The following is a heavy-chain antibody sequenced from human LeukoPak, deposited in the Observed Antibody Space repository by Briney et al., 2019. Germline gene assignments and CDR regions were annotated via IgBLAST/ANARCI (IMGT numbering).Heavy chain of an antibody. CDR2: INHSGST. V-gene: IGHV4-34*01. CDR3: AKHSRSGDSGYGNAFDI. Sequence: SETLSLTCAVYDGSFSGYYWSWIRQPPGKGLEWIGEINHSGSTNYNPSLKSRVTISVDTSKNQFSLKLSSVTAADTAVYYCAKHSRSGDSGYGNAFDIWGQGTMVTVSS. D-gene: IGHD5-12*01. J-gene: IGHJ3*02. CDR1: DGSFSGYY.